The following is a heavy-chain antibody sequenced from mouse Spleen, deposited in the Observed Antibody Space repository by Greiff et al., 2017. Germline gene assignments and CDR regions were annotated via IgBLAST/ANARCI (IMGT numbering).Heavy chain of an antibody. CDR2: IDPSDSET. CDR3: ATEGIYYGNHGAMDY. J-gene: IGHJ4*01. CDR1: GYTFTSYW. Sequence: QVQLQQSGAELVRPGSSVKLSCKASGYTFTSYWMHWVKQRPIQGLEWIGNIDPSDSETHYNQKFKDKATLTVDKSSSTAYMQLSSLTSEDSAVYYCATEGIYYGNHGAMDYWGQGTSVTVSS. D-gene: IGHD2-1*01. V-gene: IGHV1-52*01.